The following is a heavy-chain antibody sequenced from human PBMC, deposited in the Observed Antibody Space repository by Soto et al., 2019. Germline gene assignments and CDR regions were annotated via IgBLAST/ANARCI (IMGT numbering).Heavy chain of an antibody. Sequence: EVQLMESGGGLVKPGGSLRLPCAASGVTLSNAWMSWVRQAPGKGLEWVGRIKSKAGGGTTDYAAPVKGRFTISRDDSKNTLYLQMNSLKTEDTAVYYCTADLPDETNAFDIWGQGTMVTVSS. V-gene: IGHV3-15*01. CDR1: GVTLSNAW. CDR2: IKSKAGGGTT. D-gene: IGHD1-1*01. J-gene: IGHJ3*02. CDR3: TADLPDETNAFDI.